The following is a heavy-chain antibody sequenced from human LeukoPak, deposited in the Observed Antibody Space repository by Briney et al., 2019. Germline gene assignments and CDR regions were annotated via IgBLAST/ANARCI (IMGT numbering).Heavy chain of an antibody. Sequence: ASVKVSCKVSGYTLTELSMHWVRQAPGKGLEWMGGFDPEDGETIYAQEFQGRVTVTEDTSTDTAYMELSSLRSEDTAVYYCATGIWYFDLWGRGTLVTVSS. CDR3: ATGIWYFDL. CDR1: GYTLTELS. V-gene: IGHV1-24*01. CDR2: FDPEDGET. J-gene: IGHJ2*01.